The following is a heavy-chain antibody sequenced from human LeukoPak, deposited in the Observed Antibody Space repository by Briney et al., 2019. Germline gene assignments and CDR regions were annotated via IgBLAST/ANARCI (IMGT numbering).Heavy chain of an antibody. V-gene: IGHV4-59*08. CDR3: ARGRGYGGNYLRSFDI. CDR2: IHYSGST. J-gene: IGHJ3*02. CDR1: GGSIGSYS. Sequence: SETLSLTCTVSGGSIGSYSWNWIRQPPGKGLEWIGHIHYSGSTNYNASLKSRVTILLVRSKNQFSLKLSSVTAADTAVYYCARGRGYGGNYLRSFDIWGQGTMVTVSS. D-gene: IGHD1-26*01.